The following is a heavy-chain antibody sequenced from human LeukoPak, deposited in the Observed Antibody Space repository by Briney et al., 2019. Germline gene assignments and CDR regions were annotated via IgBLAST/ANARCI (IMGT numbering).Heavy chain of an antibody. V-gene: IGHV1-58*02. D-gene: IGHD3-22*01. CDR1: GFTFTSSA. Sequence: SVKVSCKASGFTFTSSAMQWVRQARGQRLEWIGWIVVGSGNTNYAQKFQERVTITRDMSTSTAYMELSSLRSEDTAVYYCAADRYDSSGYYHFDYWGQGALVTVSS. CDR2: IVVGSGNT. J-gene: IGHJ4*02. CDR3: AADRYDSSGYYHFDY.